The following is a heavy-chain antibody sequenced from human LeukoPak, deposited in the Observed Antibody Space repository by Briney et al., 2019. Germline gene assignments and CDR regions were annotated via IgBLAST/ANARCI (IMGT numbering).Heavy chain of an antibody. D-gene: IGHD1-26*01. CDR3: ARDLRSYCLDY. CDR2: ISSSGSTI. CDR1: GFTFSSYE. J-gene: IGHJ4*02. V-gene: IGHV3-48*03. Sequence: PGGSLRLSCAASGFTFSSYEMNWVRQAPGKGLEWVSYISSSGSTIYYADSVKGRFTISRDNAKNSLYLQMNSLRAEDTAVYYCARDLRSYCLDYWGQGTLVTVSS.